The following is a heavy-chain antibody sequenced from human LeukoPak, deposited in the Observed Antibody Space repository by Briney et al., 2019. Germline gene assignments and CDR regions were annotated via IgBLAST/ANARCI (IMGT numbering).Heavy chain of an antibody. CDR3: ARAGSHYDILTGYYLDGRYDY. CDR2: IYPGDSDT. J-gene: IGHJ4*02. D-gene: IGHD3-9*01. CDR1: GYSFTSYW. V-gene: IGHV5-51*01. Sequence: GESLKISCKGSGYSFTSYWIGWVRQMPGKGLEWMGIIYPGDSDTRYSPSFQGQVTISADKSISTAYLQWSSLKASDTAMYYCARAGSHYDILTGYYLDGRYDYWGQGTPVTVSS.